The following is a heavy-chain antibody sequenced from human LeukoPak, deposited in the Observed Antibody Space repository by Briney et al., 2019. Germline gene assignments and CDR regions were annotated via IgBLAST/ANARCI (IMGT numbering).Heavy chain of an antibody. D-gene: IGHD3-10*01. CDR2: INPSGGST. Sequence: ASVKVSCKASGYTFTSYYMHWVRQAPGQGLEWMGIINPSGGSTSYAQKFQGRVTMTRDTSTSTAYMELSSLRSEDTAVYYCARGGVNRGTYRELWFGEAYYYYGMDVWGQGTTVTVSS. CDR1: GYTFTSYY. J-gene: IGHJ6*02. V-gene: IGHV1-46*01. CDR3: ARGGVNRGTYRELWFGEAYYYYGMDV.